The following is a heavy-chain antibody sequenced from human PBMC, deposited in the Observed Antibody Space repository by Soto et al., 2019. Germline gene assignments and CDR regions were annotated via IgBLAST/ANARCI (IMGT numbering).Heavy chain of an antibody. Sequence: GGSLRLSCAASGFTVSGNYMSWVRQAPGKGLEWVSFIYGGGSTYYADSVKGRFTISRDNSKNTLYLQMNSLEAEDAAVYYCARAKHEGGSYSSGWFPDFWGQGTLVTVSS. D-gene: IGHD6-19*01. CDR2: IYGGGST. CDR1: GFTVSGNY. J-gene: IGHJ4*02. CDR3: ARAKHEGGSYSSGWFPDF. V-gene: IGHV3-66*01.